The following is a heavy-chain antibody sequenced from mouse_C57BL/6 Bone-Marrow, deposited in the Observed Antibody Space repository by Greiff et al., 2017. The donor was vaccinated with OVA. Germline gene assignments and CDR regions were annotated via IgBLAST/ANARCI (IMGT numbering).Heavy chain of an antibody. V-gene: IGHV7-3*01. CDR1: GLTFTDYY. CDR2: IRNKATGYTT. J-gene: IGHJ4*01. Sequence: EVMLVESGGGLVQPGGSLSLSCAASGLTFTDYYTSWVRQPPGKALEWLGFIRNKATGYTTEYSASVKGRFTISIDNSQSILYLQMNALRAEDSATYYCERYNDYHSMDYWGQRTSVTVS. D-gene: IGHD2-4*01. CDR3: ERYNDYHSMDY.